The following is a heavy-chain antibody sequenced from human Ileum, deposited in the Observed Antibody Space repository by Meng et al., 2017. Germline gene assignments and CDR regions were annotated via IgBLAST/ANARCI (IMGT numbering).Heavy chain of an antibody. CDR1: GGSFSAYY. V-gene: IGHV4-34*01. CDR3: ARRRGYYTSGDSE. J-gene: IGHJ4*02. D-gene: IGHD3-10*01. CDR2: FDYTGAT. Sequence: QVQLHQGGAGLLKPSATLSLTCTVYGGSFSAYYWIWIRQAPGRGLEWIGDFDYTGATNYNPSLKSRLSISLDTSKNQFSLSLSSVTAADTAIYYCARRRGYYTSGDSEWGQGTLVTVSS.